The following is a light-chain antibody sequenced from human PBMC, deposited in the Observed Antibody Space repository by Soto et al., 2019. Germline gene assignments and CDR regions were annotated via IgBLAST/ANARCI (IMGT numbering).Light chain of an antibody. CDR1: SSDVGGYKF. Sequence: QSALTQPASVSGSPGQSITISCTGTSSDVGGYKFVSWYQQYPGKAPKLMIFDVTNRPSGVSNRFSGSKSGKTASLTISGLQPEDEADYYCSSSTSSTTLIFGGGTQLTVL. CDR3: SSSTSSTTLI. V-gene: IGLV2-14*01. CDR2: DVT. J-gene: IGLJ2*01.